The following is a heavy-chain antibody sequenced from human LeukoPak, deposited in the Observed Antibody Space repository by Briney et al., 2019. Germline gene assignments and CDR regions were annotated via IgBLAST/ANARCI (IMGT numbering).Heavy chain of an antibody. J-gene: IGHJ4*02. CDR3: ARDRYGDHTYFDY. CDR2: IYYSGST. Sequence: SQTLSLTCTVSGGSISSGDYYWSWIRQPPGKGLEWIGYIYYSGSTNYNPSLESRVTMSVDTSKNQFSLKLSSVTAADTAVYYCARDRYGDHTYFDYWGQGTLVTVSS. V-gene: IGHV4-61*08. D-gene: IGHD4-17*01. CDR1: GGSISSGDYY.